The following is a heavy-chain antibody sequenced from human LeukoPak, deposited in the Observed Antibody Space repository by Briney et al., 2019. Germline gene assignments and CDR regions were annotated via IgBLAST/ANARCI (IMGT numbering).Heavy chain of an antibody. J-gene: IGHJ5*02. CDR3: ARGVSKNP. Sequence: GGSLRLSCAASGFTFSSYGMSWVRQAPGKGLEWVAFIRYDGSNKYYADSVKGRFTISRDNSKNTLYLQMSSLRAKDTAVYYCARGVSKNPWGQGTLVTVSS. CDR2: IRYDGSNK. CDR1: GFTFSSYG. V-gene: IGHV3-30*02.